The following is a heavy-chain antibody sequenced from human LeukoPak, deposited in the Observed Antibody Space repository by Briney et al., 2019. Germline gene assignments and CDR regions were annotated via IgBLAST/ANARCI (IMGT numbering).Heavy chain of an antibody. CDR1: GGSISSNNW. D-gene: IGHD1-26*01. V-gene: IGHV4-4*02. J-gene: IGHJ4*02. Sequence: SETLSLTCAVSGGSISSNNWWSWVRQPPGRGLEWIGEIYHSGSTNYNPSLKSRVTISVDKSKNQFSLKLSSVTAADTSVYYCAWQWELRSSFDYWGQGTLVTVST. CDR2: IYHSGST. CDR3: AWQWELRSSFDY.